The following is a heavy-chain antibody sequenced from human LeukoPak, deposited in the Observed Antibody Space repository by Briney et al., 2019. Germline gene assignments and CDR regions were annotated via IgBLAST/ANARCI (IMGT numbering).Heavy chain of an antibody. V-gene: IGHV1-18*01. J-gene: IGHJ4*02. Sequence: ASVKVSCKASGYTFTSYGISWVRQAPEQGLEWMGWISAYNGNTNYAQKLQGRVTMTTDTSTDTAYMELRSLRSDDTAVYYCARSIQLWSPSPFDYWGQGTLVTVSS. CDR1: GYTFTSYG. D-gene: IGHD5-18*01. CDR2: ISAYNGNT. CDR3: ARSIQLWSPSPFDY.